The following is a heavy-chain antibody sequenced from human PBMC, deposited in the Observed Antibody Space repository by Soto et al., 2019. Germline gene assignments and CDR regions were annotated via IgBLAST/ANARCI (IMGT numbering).Heavy chain of an antibody. J-gene: IGHJ3*02. D-gene: IGHD3-3*01. Sequence: GESLKISCKGSGYSFTSYWISWVRQMPGKGLEWMGRIDPSDSYTNYSPSFQGHVTISADKSISTAYLQWSSLKASDTAIYYCARRGSGVVHDGFDIWGQGTMVTVSS. CDR2: IDPSDSYT. CDR1: GYSFTSYW. CDR3: ARRGSGVVHDGFDI. V-gene: IGHV5-10-1*01.